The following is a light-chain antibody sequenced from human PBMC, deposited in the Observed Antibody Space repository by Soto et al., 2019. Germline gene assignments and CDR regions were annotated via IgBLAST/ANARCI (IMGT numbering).Light chain of an antibody. J-gene: IGKJ1*01. CDR1: QGISRW. Sequence: DIQMTQSPSSVSASVGDRVTITCRASQGISRWLTWYQQKPGKAPKLLIYAASTLQSGVPSRFSGSESETEFTLTISSLQPEDFAIYYCQQASRPPWTFGQGTKVEIK. CDR3: QQASRPPWT. CDR2: AAS. V-gene: IGKV1-12*01.